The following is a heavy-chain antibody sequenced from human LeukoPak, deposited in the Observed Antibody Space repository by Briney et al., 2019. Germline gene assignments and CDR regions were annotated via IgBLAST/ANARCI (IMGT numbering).Heavy chain of an antibody. CDR2: IYYSGST. J-gene: IGHJ4*02. D-gene: IGHD1-26*01. CDR3: ARGVNSGYFDY. Sequence: ASETLSLTCTVSGGSISSYYWSWIRQPPGKGLEWIGYIYYSGSTNYNPSLKSRVTISVDTSKNQFSLKLTSVTAADTAVYYCARGVNSGYFDYCGQGTLVTVSS. CDR1: GGSISSYY. V-gene: IGHV4-59*01.